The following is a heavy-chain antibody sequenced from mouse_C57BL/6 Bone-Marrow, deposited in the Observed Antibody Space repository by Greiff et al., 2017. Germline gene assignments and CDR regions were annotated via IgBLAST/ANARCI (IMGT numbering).Heavy chain of an antibody. D-gene: IGHD1-1*01. Sequence: QVQLQQSGAELMKPGASVKLSCKATGYTFTGYWIEWVKQRPGHGLEWIGEILPGSGSTNYNEKFKGKATFTADTSSNTAYMQLSSLTTEDSAIYYCARDPYYGSSLVVPYYFDYWGQGTTRTVAS. CDR2: ILPGSGST. J-gene: IGHJ2*01. CDR1: GYTFTGYW. CDR3: ARDPYYGSSLVVPYYFDY. V-gene: IGHV1-9*01.